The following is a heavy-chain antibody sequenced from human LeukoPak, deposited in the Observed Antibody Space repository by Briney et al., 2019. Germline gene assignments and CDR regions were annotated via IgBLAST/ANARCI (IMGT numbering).Heavy chain of an antibody. J-gene: IGHJ4*02. V-gene: IGHV4-61*01. CDR2: IYYSGST. D-gene: IGHD2-2*01. CDR3: ASYCSSTSCYADFDY. Sequence: SETLSLTCTVSGGSVSSGSYYWSWIRQPPGKELDWIGYIYYSGSTNYNPSLKSRVTISVDTSKNQFSLKLSSVTAADTAVYYCASYCSSTSCYADFDYWGQGTLVTVSS. CDR1: GGSVSSGSYY.